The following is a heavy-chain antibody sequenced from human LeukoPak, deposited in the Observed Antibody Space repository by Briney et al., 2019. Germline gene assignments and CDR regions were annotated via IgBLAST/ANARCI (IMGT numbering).Heavy chain of an antibody. CDR3: AKPPQPSRLGFGITGY. V-gene: IGHV3-30*18. J-gene: IGHJ4*02. Sequence: GGSLRLSCAASGFTFSSYGMHWVRQAPGKGLEWVAVISYDGSNKYYADSVKGRFTISRDNSKNTLYLQMNSLRAEDTAVYYCAKPPQPSRLGFGITGYWGQGTLVTVSS. D-gene: IGHD1-20*01. CDR2: ISYDGSNK. CDR1: GFTFSSYG.